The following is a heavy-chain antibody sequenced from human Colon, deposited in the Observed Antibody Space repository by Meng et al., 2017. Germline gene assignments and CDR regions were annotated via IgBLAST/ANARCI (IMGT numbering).Heavy chain of an antibody. Sequence: GESLKISCTASGFTFGDYAMSWFRQAPGKGLEWVGFIRSKAYGGTTEYAASVKGRFTISRDDSKSIAYLQMNSLKTEDTPVYYCTRDGPSLYYYGSVSYEVSAFDFWGQGTMVTVSS. CDR2: IRSKAYGGTT. J-gene: IGHJ3*01. D-gene: IGHD3-10*01. CDR1: GFTFGDYA. V-gene: IGHV3-49*03. CDR3: TRDGPSLYYYGSVSYEVSAFDF.